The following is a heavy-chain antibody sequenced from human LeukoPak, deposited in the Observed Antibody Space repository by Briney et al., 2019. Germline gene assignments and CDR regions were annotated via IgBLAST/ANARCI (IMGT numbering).Heavy chain of an antibody. J-gene: IGHJ5*02. CDR2: IYYSGST. Sequence: SETLSLTCAVYGGSFSSYYWSWIRQPPGKGLEWIGYIYYSGSTNYNPSLKSRVTISVDTSKNQFSLKLSSVTAADTAVYYCAREPTGSSGSHWFDPWGQGTLVTVSS. CDR3: AREPTGSSGSHWFDP. D-gene: IGHD1-26*01. V-gene: IGHV4-59*01. CDR1: GGSFSSYY.